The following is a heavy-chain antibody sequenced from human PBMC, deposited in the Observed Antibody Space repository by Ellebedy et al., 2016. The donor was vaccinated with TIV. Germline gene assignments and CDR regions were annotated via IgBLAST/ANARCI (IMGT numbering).Heavy chain of an antibody. CDR3: ARLTMVRGVIITLDYGMDV. Sequence: GESLKISXKGSGYSFTSYWIGWVRQMPGKGLEWMGIIYPGDSDTRYSPSFQGQVTTSADKSISTAYLQWSSLKASDTAMYYCARLTMVRGVIITLDYGMDVWGQGTTVTVSS. CDR1: GYSFTSYW. D-gene: IGHD3-10*01. J-gene: IGHJ6*02. V-gene: IGHV5-51*01. CDR2: IYPGDSDT.